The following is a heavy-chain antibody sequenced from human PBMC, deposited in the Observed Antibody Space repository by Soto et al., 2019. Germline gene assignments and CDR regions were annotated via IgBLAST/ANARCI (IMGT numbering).Heavy chain of an antibody. J-gene: IGHJ4*02. D-gene: IGHD3-3*01. V-gene: IGHV1-69*01. CDR2: IIPIFGTA. CDR3: ARAHVLRFLEWLLVDY. CDR1: EGTFTTYP. Sequence: QVQLVQSGAEVKNPGPSVKFSCKPSEGTFTTYPISWGRQAPGQGLEWRGGIIPIFGTANYAQKFQGRVTITADESTSTAYMELSSLRSEDTAVYYCARAHVLRFLEWLLVDYWGQGTLVTVSS.